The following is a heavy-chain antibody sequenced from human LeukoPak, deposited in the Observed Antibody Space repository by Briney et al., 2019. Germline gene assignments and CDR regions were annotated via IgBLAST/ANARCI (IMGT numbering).Heavy chain of an antibody. J-gene: IGHJ4*02. V-gene: IGHV1-69*05. CDR1: GYTFTSYD. D-gene: IGHD3-22*01. CDR3: ARDRYYYDSSLDY. Sequence: GASVKVSCKASGYTFTSYDINWVRQAPGQGLEWMGGIIPIFGTANYAQKFQGRVTITTDESTSTAYMELSSLRSEDTAVYYCARDRYYYDSSLDYWGQGTLVTVSS. CDR2: IIPIFGTA.